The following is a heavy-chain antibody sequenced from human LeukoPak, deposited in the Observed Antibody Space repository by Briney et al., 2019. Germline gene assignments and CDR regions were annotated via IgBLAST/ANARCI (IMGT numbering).Heavy chain of an antibody. J-gene: IGHJ5*02. D-gene: IGHD2-2*02. Sequence: SETLSLTCAVYGGSFSGYYWSWIRQPPGKGLEWIGEINHSGSTSYNPSLKSRVTISVDTSKNQFSLKLSSVTAADTAVYYCARGYCSSTSCYTGGWFDPWGQGTLVTVSS. CDR3: ARGYCSSTSCYTGGWFDP. CDR1: GGSFSGYY. V-gene: IGHV4-34*01. CDR2: INHSGST.